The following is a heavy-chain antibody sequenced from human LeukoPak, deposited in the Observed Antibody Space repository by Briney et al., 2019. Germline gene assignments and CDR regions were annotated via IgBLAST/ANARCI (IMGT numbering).Heavy chain of an antibody. V-gene: IGHV3-21*01. D-gene: IGHD3-22*01. CDR1: GFTFSSYS. J-gene: IGHJ4*02. CDR3: ARGITYYYDSSGYYYGY. Sequence: GGSLRLSCAASGFTFSSYSMNWVRQAPGKGLEWVSSISSSSSYIYYADSVKGRFTISRDNAKNSLYLQMNSLRAEDTAVYYCARGITYYYDSSGYYYGYWGQGTLVTVS. CDR2: ISSSSSYI.